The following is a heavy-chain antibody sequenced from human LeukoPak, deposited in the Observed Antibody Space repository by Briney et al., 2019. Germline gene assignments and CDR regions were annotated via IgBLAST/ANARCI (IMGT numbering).Heavy chain of an antibody. CDR2: VYSSGTT. Sequence: PSQTLSLTCTVSGGSISSGSYSWNSIRQPAGKGLEWIGRVYSSGTTNYNPSLTSRVTISVDTSKNQFSLKLSSVTASDTAVYYCATSPVTTWWFDPRGQGTLVTVSS. J-gene: IGHJ5*02. V-gene: IGHV4-61*02. CDR1: GGSISSGSYS. D-gene: IGHD4-17*01. CDR3: ATSPVTTWWFDP.